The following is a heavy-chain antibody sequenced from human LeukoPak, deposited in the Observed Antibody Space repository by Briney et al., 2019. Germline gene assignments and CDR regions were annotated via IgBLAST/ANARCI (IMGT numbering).Heavy chain of an antibody. CDR2: IIPISGTA. J-gene: IGHJ6*03. D-gene: IGHD2-2*01. CDR3: ARDVAREYQLLSDYYYYMDV. CDR1: GGTFSSYA. V-gene: IGHV1-69*05. Sequence: ASVKVSCKASGGTFSSYAISWVRQAPGQGLEWMGGIIPISGTANYAQKFQGRVTITTDESTSTAYMELSSLRSEDTAVYYCARDVAREYQLLSDYYYYMDVWGKGTTVTVSS.